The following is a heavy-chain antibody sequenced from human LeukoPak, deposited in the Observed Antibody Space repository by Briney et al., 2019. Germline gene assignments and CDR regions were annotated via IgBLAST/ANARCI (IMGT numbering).Heavy chain of an antibody. Sequence: ASVKVSCKASGCTFTGYYMQGVRQAPGQGVEGMGWINPNSGGTNYAQKFQGRVTMTRDTSISTAYMELSRLRSDDTAVYYCARDLYSGYDRSDYWGQGTPVTVSS. CDR3: ARDLYSGYDRSDY. J-gene: IGHJ4*02. D-gene: IGHD5-12*01. CDR1: GCTFTGYY. V-gene: IGHV1-2*02. CDR2: INPNSGGT.